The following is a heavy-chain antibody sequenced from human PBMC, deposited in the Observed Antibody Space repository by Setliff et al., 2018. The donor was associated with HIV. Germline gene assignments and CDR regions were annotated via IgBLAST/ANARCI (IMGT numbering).Heavy chain of an antibody. V-gene: IGHV1-69*13. D-gene: IGHD3-16*02. Sequence: SVKVSCKASGDTFSSYTISWVRQAPGQGLEWMGGLIPIFGTANYAQKFKGRVTVTADESTSTVYMELSSLRTEDTAVYYCARDRRDDYVWGSYRQFDYWGQGTLVTVSS. CDR3: ARDRRDDYVWGSYRQFDY. CDR2: LIPIFGTA. CDR1: GDTFSSYT. J-gene: IGHJ4*02.